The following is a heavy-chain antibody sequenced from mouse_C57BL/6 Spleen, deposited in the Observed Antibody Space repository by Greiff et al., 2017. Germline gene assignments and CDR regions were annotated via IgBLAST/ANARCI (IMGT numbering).Heavy chain of an antibody. D-gene: IGHD3-2*02. CDR3: ATAQATFAY. J-gene: IGHJ3*01. CDR2: IDPANGNT. CDR1: GFNIKNTY. V-gene: IGHV14-3*01. Sequence: EVQGVESVAELVRPGASVTLSCTASGFNIKNTYMHWVKQRPEQGLEWIGRIDPANGNTKSAPKCQGKATITADTSSHTAYLQLSSLTSEDTAIYYCATAQATFAYWGHGTLVTVSA.